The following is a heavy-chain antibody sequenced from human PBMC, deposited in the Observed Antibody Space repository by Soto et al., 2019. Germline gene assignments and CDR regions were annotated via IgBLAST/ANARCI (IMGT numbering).Heavy chain of an antibody. CDR3: ARTSGYYFYDY. J-gene: IGHJ4*02. V-gene: IGHV1-3*01. CDR1: GYTFTSCA. CDR2: INAGNGNT. Sequence: GASVKVSCKTSGYTFTSCAMHWVRQAPGQRLEWMGWINAGNGNTKYSQKFQGRVTITRDTSASTAYMELNSLRSEDTAVYYCARTSGYYFYDYWGQGTLVTVSS. D-gene: IGHD3-3*01.